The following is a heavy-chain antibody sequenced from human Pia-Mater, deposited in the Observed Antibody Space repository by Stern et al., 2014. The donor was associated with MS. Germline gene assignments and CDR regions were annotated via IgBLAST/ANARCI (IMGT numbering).Heavy chain of an antibody. D-gene: IGHD3-22*01. J-gene: IGHJ4*02. CDR3: AKGDDYYDGSGYYSY. V-gene: IGHV3-23*04. CDR2: INNSGGRT. CDR1: GFRFSGYA. Sequence: EVQLVESGGDLVQPGGSLRLSCTASGFRFSGYAMTWVRQAPGKGLEGVSDINNSGGRTYYADSVKGRFTISRDNSKNTLYLQMNSLRAEDTAVYYCAKGDDYYDGSGYYSYWGQGTLVTVSS.